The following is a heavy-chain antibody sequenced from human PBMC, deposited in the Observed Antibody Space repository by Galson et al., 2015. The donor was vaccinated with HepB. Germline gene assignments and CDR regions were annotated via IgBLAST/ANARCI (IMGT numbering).Heavy chain of an antibody. CDR1: GYTFTSYA. V-gene: IGHV1-3*01. J-gene: IGHJ4*02. Sequence: SVKVSGKASGYTFTSYAMHWARQAPGQGLEWMGWINAGNGNTKYSQKFQGRVTITRDTSASTAYMELSSLRSEDTAVYYCARGRYCSGGSCYWTFDYWGQGTLVTVSS. CDR3: ARGRYCSGGSCYWTFDY. CDR2: INAGNGNT. D-gene: IGHD2-15*01.